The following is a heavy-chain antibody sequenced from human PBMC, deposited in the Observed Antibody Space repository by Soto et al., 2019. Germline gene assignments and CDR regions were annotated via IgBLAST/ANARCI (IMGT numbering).Heavy chain of an antibody. V-gene: IGHV3-23*01. CDR1: GFVFSTYA. Sequence: EVLLLESGGGLVQPVGSLRLSCAASGFVFSTYAMSWVRQAPGKGLEWVSGISGGDVTTYYADSVKGRFTISRDRSKNTLFLQMNSLRAEDTAVYYCAKDRGGSLGYGLDVW. CDR3: AKDRGGSLGYGLDV. CDR2: ISGGDVTT. D-gene: IGHD1-26*01. J-gene: IGHJ6*01.